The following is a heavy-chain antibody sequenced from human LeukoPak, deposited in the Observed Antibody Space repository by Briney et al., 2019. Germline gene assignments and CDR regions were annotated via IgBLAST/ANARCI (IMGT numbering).Heavy chain of an antibody. D-gene: IGHD2-21*02. CDR3: ASTPVVTATDDAFDI. CDR2: MNPNSGNT. J-gene: IGHJ3*02. Sequence: ASVRVSCKASGYTFTSYDINWVRQATGQGLEWMGWMNPNSGNTGYAQKFQGRVTITADKSTSTAYMELSSLRSEDTAVYYCASTPVVTATDDAFDIWGQGTMVTVSS. CDR1: GYTFTSYD. V-gene: IGHV1-8*03.